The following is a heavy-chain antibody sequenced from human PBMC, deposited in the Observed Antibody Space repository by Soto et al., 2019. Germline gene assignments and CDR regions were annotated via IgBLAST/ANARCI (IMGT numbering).Heavy chain of an antibody. V-gene: IGHV4-39*02. Sequence: SETLSLTCTVSGASIISSSYYWGWIRQPPGKGLEWIGSINYSGSTYYNPSPKSRVTISADTSKNQFSLKLRSVTAADTAVYYCARERLAVAGKGGWFDPWGQETLVTVSS. CDR2: INYSGST. J-gene: IGHJ5*02. D-gene: IGHD6-19*01. CDR3: ARERLAVAGKGGWFDP. CDR1: GASIISSSYY.